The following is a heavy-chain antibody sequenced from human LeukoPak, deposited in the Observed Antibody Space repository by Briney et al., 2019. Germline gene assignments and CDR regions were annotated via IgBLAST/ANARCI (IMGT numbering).Heavy chain of an antibody. J-gene: IGHJ5*02. Sequence: GASVKVSCKASGYTFTGYYIHWVRQAPGQGLEWMGWINPNSGGTNYAQKLQGRVTMTTDTSTSTAYMELRSLRSDDTAVYYCARGPSSSWDPGEYNWFDPWGQGTLVTVSS. D-gene: IGHD6-13*01. CDR2: INPNSGGT. CDR3: ARGPSSSWDPGEYNWFDP. V-gene: IGHV1-2*02. CDR1: GYTFTGYY.